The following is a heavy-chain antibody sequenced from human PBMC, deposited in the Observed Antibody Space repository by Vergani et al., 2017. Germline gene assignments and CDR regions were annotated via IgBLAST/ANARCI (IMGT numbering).Heavy chain of an antibody. Sequence: EVQLVESGGGLVQPGGSLRLSCAASGFTFSSYEMNWVRQAPGKGREWVSYISSSGSTIYYADSVKGRFTIARDNAKNSLYLQMNSLRAEDTAVYYCARDGITGTYTAPDYFDYWGQATLVTVSS. CDR2: ISSSGSTI. J-gene: IGHJ4*02. V-gene: IGHV3-48*03. CDR3: ARDGITGTYTAPDYFDY. D-gene: IGHD1-20*01. CDR1: GFTFSSYE.